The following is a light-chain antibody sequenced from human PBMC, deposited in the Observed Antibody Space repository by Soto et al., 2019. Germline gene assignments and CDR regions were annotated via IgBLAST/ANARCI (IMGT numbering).Light chain of an antibody. J-gene: IGKJ4*01. CDR3: QQYNSWPPLT. CDR1: QSVSSN. Sequence: EIVMTQSPATLSLSPGERATLSCRASQSVSSNLAWYQQKPGQAPRLLIYGASTRATGIPARFSGSGCGTEFTLTISSLQPEDLEVYYCQQYNSWPPLTFGGGTKVEIK. CDR2: GAS. V-gene: IGKV3-15*01.